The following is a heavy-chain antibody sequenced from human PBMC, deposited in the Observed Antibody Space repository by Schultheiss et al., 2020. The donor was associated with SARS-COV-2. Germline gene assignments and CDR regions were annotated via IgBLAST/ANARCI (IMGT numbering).Heavy chain of an antibody. D-gene: IGHD6-13*01. CDR2: ISGSGGST. V-gene: IGHV3-23*01. J-gene: IGHJ4*02. Sequence: SCAASGFTFSSYGMHWVRQAPGKGLEWVSAISGSGGSTYYADSVKGRFTISRDNSKNTLYVQMNSLRAKDTAVYYCARGWYSSSWFDYWGQGTLVTVSS. CDR1: GFTFSSYG. CDR3: ARGWYSSSWFDY.